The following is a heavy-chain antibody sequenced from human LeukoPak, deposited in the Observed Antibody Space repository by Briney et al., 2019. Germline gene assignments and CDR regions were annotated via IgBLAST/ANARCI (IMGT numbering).Heavy chain of an antibody. CDR1: GGSFSGYY. CDR2: INHSGST. Sequence: SETLSLTCAVYGGSFSGYYWSWIRQPPGKGPEWIGEINHSGSTNYNPSLKSRVTISVDTSKNQFSLKLSSVTAADTAVYYCARRLRWERLDYWGQGTLVTVSS. D-gene: IGHD4-23*01. V-gene: IGHV4-34*01. CDR3: ARRLRWERLDY. J-gene: IGHJ4*02.